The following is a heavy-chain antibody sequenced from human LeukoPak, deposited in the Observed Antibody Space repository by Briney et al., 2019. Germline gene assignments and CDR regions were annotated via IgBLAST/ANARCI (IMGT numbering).Heavy chain of an antibody. V-gene: IGHV4-4*07. J-gene: IGHJ3*02. Sequence: SETLSLTRTVSGGSISSYYWSWIRQPAGKGLEWIGRIYTSGSTNYNPSLKSRVTMSVDTSKNQFSLKLSSVTAADTAVYYCARDPYDYVWGSYRLNAFDIWGQGTMVTVSS. D-gene: IGHD3-16*02. CDR3: ARDPYDYVWGSYRLNAFDI. CDR1: GGSISSYY. CDR2: IYTSGST.